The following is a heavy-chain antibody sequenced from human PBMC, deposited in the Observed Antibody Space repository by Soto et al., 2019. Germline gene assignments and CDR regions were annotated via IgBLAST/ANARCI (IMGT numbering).Heavy chain of an antibody. J-gene: IGHJ6*02. CDR2: IYTSGST. V-gene: IGHV4-4*07. CDR3: ARAPPIHLDDFWSGYSPYGMDV. D-gene: IGHD3-3*01. Sequence: SETLSLTCTVSGGSISSYYWSWIRQPAGKGLEWIGRIYTSGSTNYNPSLKSRVTMSVDTSKNQFSLKLSSVTAADTAVYYCARAPPIHLDDFWSGYSPYGMDVWGQGTTVTVSS. CDR1: GGSISSYY.